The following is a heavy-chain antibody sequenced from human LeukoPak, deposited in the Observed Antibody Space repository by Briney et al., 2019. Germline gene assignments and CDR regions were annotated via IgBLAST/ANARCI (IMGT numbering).Heavy chain of an antibody. D-gene: IGHD3-3*01. CDR2: IYYSGST. CDR3: ARHGPFWSGYSDY. J-gene: IGHJ4*02. Sequence: SETLSLTCTVSGGSISSSSYYWGWIRQPPGKGLEWIGSIYYSGSTYYNPSLKSRVTISVDTSKNQFSLQLSSVTAADTAVYYCARHGPFWSGYSDYWGQGTLVTVSS. CDR1: GGSISSSSYY. V-gene: IGHV4-39*01.